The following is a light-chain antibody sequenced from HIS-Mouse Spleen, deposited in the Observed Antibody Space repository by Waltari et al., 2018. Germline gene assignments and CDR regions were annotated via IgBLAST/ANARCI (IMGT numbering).Light chain of an antibody. V-gene: IGLV3-10*01. CDR3: YSTDSSGNHRV. CDR1: PLPKKY. CDR2: EDS. J-gene: IGLJ2*01. Sequence: SYELTQPPSVSVSPGQTARIPCSGDPLPKKYAYWYQQNSGQAPVLVIYEDSKRPSGIPERFSGSSSGTMATLTISGAQVEDEADYYCYSTDSSGNHRVFGGGTKLTVL.